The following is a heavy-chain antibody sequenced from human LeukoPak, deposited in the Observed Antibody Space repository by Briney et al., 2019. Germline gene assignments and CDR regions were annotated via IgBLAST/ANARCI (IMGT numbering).Heavy chain of an antibody. J-gene: IGHJ5*02. Sequence: PSETLSLTCTVSGGSLSTYYWSWIRQSPGKGLEWIAYIYYSGSTNYNPSLRSRVTKSVDTSKNQFSLKLSSVTAADTAVYYCARSGPDRYCSGGSCYVLDWFDPWGQGTLVTVSS. V-gene: IGHV4-59*08. CDR3: ARSGPDRYCSGGSCYVLDWFDP. D-gene: IGHD2-15*01. CDR1: GGSLSTYY. CDR2: IYYSGST.